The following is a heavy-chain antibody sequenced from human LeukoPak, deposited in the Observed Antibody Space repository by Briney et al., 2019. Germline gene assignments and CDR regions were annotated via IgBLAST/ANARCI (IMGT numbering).Heavy chain of an antibody. V-gene: IGHV4-34*01. CDR2: INHSGST. J-gene: IGHJ5*02. CDR3: ARQEIGLRSFDP. CDR1: GGSFSGYY. Sequence: SETLSLTCAVYGGSFSGYYWSWIRQPPGKGLEWIGEINHSGSTNYNPSLKSRVTISVDTSKNQFSLNLSSVTAADTAVYYCARQEIGLRSFDPWGQGTLVTVSS. D-gene: IGHD3/OR15-3a*01.